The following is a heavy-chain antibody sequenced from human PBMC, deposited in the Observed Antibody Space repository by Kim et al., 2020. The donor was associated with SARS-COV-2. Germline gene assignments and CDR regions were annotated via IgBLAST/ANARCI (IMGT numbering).Heavy chain of an antibody. J-gene: IGHJ2*01. CDR3: ARESSSLVYWYFDL. Sequence: YTPSFQGQVTIAADKSNSTAYLQWSSLKASDNAMYYCARESSSLVYWYFDLWGRGTLVTVSS. D-gene: IGHD6-13*01. V-gene: IGHV5-51*01.